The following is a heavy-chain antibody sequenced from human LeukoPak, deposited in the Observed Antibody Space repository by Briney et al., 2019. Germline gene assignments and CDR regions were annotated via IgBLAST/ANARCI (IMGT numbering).Heavy chain of an antibody. CDR2: ISSNGGST. CDR1: GFTFSSYA. Sequence: GGSLRLSCAASGFTFSSYAMHWVRQAPGKGLEYVSAISSNGGSTYYANSVKGRFTISRDNSKNTLYLQMNSLRAEDTAVYYCAKDTELPGYYYMDVWGKGTTVTVSS. D-gene: IGHD1-7*01. J-gene: IGHJ6*03. CDR3: AKDTELPGYYYMDV. V-gene: IGHV3-64*01.